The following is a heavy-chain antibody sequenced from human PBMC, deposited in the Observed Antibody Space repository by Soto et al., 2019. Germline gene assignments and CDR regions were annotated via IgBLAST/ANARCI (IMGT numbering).Heavy chain of an antibody. J-gene: IGHJ4*02. CDR2: ISSNGGRT. D-gene: IGHD6-19*01. CDR1: GFTFSSYA. V-gene: IGHV3-23*01. CDR3: ANKDNVAVAGTSDY. Sequence: GGSLRLSCAASGFTFSSYAMSWVRQAPGKGLEWVSAISSNGGRTYYADSVKGRFTISRENSKNTLYLQKNSLRAEDTAVYYCANKDNVAVAGTSDYWGQGTLVTVSS.